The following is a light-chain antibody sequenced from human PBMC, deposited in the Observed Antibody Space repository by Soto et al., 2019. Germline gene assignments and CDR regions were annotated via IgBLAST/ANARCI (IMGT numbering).Light chain of an antibody. CDR1: SSDLGGYNY. V-gene: IGLV2-14*01. CDR2: EVS. J-gene: IGLJ1*01. CDR3: SSYTISTTFV. Sequence: QSALTQPASVSGSPGQSITISCTGTSSDLGGYNYVSWYQQHPGKAPKLMIYEVSNRPSGVSNRFSGSKSGNTASLTISGLQAEDEAEYYCSSYTISTTFVFGTGTKVTVL.